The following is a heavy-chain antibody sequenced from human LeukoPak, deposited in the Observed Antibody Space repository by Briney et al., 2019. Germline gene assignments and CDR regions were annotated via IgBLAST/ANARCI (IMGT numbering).Heavy chain of an antibody. CDR1: GGSFSGYY. CDR2: IYHSGST. Sequence: PSETLSLTCAVYGGSFSGYYWSWIRQPPGKGLEWIGEIYHSGSTNYNPSLKSRVTISVDKSKNQFSLKLSSVTAADTAVYYCARVDYDILTGLDYWGQGTLVTVSS. D-gene: IGHD3-9*01. J-gene: IGHJ4*02. CDR3: ARVDYDILTGLDY. V-gene: IGHV4-34*01.